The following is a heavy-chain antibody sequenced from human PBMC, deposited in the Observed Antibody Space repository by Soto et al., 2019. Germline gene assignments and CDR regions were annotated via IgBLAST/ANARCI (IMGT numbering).Heavy chain of an antibody. CDR3: AIRTGQLAIISEFDGDWFFEV. CDR2: INPDSGGT. CDR1: GYTFTDYY. Sequence: ASVKVPCKASGYTFTDYYIHWVRQAPGQGLEWVGWINPDSGGTNLAQRFQGRVTMTSDTSINTAYMELSSLRSDDTAVYYCAIRTGQLAIISEFDGDWFFEVWGRGTLVTVSS. V-gene: IGHV1-2*02. D-gene: IGHD2-2*01. J-gene: IGHJ2*01.